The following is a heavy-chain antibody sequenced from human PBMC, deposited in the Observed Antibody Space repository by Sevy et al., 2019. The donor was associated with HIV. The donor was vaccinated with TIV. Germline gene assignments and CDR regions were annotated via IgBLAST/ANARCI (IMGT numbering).Heavy chain of an antibody. Sequence: GGSLRLSCTASGFTFSDSWMHWVRQAPGKGLEWLANINQDGSVIYYVDSVKGRFTISRDNSRNSLFLQMSSLRAGDTATYYCARAIGKDGAYWGQGTLVTVSS. CDR1: GFTFSDSW. CDR2: INQDGSVI. D-gene: IGHD2-8*01. J-gene: IGHJ4*02. V-gene: IGHV3-7*03. CDR3: ARAIGKDGAY.